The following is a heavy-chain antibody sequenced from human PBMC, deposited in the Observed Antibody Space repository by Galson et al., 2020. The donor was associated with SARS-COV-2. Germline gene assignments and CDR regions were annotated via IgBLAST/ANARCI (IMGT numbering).Heavy chain of an antibody. CDR3: ARDSIAVAGYYYGMDV. J-gene: IGHJ6*02. V-gene: IGHV4-31*03. D-gene: IGHD6-19*01. CDR2: IYYSGST. CDR1: GGSISSGGYY. Sequence: ASETLSLTCTVSGGSISSGGYYWSWIRQHPGKGLEWIGYIYYSGSTYYNPSLKSRVTISVDTSKNQFSLKLSSVTAADTAVYYCARDSIAVAGYYYGMDVWGQGTTVTVSS.